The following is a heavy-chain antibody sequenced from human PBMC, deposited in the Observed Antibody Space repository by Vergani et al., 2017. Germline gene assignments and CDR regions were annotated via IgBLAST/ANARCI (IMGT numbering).Heavy chain of an antibody. Sequence: EVQLVESGGGLVQPGGSLRLSCAASGFTFSSYWMSWVRQAPGQGLEWVANIKQDGSEKYYVDSVKGRFTISRDNAKNSLYLQMNSLRAEDTAVYYCARRPVVPAASPLDYWGQGTLVTVSS. D-gene: IGHD2-2*01. V-gene: IGHV3-7*01. J-gene: IGHJ4*02. CDR1: GFTFSSYW. CDR2: IKQDGSEK. CDR3: ARRPVVPAASPLDY.